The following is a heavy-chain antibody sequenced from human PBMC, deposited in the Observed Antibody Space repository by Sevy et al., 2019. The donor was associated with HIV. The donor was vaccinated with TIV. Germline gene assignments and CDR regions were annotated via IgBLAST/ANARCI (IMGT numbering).Heavy chain of an antibody. CDR1: GFTFGDYA. CDR3: TRVYPGDFWSGYYGYYYYYYMDV. Sequence: GGSLRLSCTASGFTFGDYAMSWVRQAPGKGLEWVGFIRSKAYGGTTEDAASVKGRFTISRDDSKSIAYLQMNSLKTEDTAVYYCTRVYPGDFWSGYYGYYYYYYMDVWGKGTTVTVSS. D-gene: IGHD3-3*01. CDR2: IRSKAYGGTT. V-gene: IGHV3-49*04. J-gene: IGHJ6*03.